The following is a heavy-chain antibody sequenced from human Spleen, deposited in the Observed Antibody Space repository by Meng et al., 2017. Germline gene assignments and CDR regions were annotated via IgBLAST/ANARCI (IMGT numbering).Heavy chain of an antibody. D-gene: IGHD1/OR15-1a*01. V-gene: IGHV3-30*01. CDR3: ATETNPDY. CDR2: ISFDGNKK. CDR1: GFTFRSYA. J-gene: IGHJ4*02. Sequence: QVQLVESGGGAVQPGRSLRLSCAASGFTFRSYAMHWVRRAPGKGLEWVAVISFDGNKKYYADSVKGRFTISRDNSKKMLYLQLDSLTPEDTAVYFCATETNPDYWGQGTLVTVSS.